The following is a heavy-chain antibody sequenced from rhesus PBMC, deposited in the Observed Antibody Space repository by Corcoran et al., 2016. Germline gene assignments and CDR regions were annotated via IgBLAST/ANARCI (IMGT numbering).Heavy chain of an antibody. J-gene: IGHJ4*01. CDR2: ISGSDGTT. D-gene: IGHD6-25*01. CDR1: GYSVSSTNW. CDR3: AKGYSGTH. V-gene: IGHV4-57*02. Sequence: QLQLQESGPGLVTPSETLSLACASSGYSVSSTNWWTWIRQSPGKGLEWIGRISGSDGTTSYKPSLTSRVTISTDTSKNQFSLKVRSLTAADTAVYYCAKGYSGTHWGQGVLVTVSS.